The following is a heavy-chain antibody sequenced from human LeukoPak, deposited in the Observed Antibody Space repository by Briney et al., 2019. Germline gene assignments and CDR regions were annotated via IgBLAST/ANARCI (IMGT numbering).Heavy chain of an antibody. CDR1: GFTFSSYA. J-gene: IGHJ3*02. CDR2: ISGSGGST. Sequence: GGSLGLSCAASGFTFSSYAMSWIRQAPGKGLEWVSAISGSGGSTYYADSVKGRFTISRDNSKNTLYLQLNSLRAEHTAVYYCAKDRSGIAAAGIDAFDIWGQGTMVTVSS. CDR3: AKDRSGIAAAGIDAFDI. V-gene: IGHV3-23*01. D-gene: IGHD6-13*01.